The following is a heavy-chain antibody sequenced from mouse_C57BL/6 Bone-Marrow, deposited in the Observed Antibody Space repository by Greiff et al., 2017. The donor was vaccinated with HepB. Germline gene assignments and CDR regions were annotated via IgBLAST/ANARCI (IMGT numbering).Heavy chain of an antibody. Sequence: EVQLQQSGGGLVQPGESLKLSCESNEYEFPSHDMSWVRKTPEKRLELVAAINSDGGSTYYPDTMERRFIIARDNTKKTLYLQMSRLRSEDTAMYYCARQGKGYAMDYWGQGTSVTVSS. J-gene: IGHJ4*01. CDR1: EYEFPSHD. CDR2: INSDGGST. CDR3: ARQGKGYAMDY. V-gene: IGHV5-2*01.